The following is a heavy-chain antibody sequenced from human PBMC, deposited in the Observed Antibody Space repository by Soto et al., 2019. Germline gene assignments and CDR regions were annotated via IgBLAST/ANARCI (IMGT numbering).Heavy chain of an antibody. J-gene: IGHJ4*02. CDR2: IDPSDSYT. CDR1: GYSFTNYW. V-gene: IGHV5-10-1*01. Sequence: PGESLKISCKGSGYSFTNYWITWVRQMPGEGLEWMGRIDPSDSYTNYSPSFQGHVTISADRSISTAYLQWSSLKASDTAMYYCARHYSSSSSPLDYWGQGTLVTVSS. D-gene: IGHD6-6*01. CDR3: ARHYSSSSSPLDY.